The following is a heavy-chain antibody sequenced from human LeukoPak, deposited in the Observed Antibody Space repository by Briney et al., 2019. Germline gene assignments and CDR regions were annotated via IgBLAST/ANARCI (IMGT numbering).Heavy chain of an antibody. Sequence: PSETLSLTCTVSGVSINHYYWSWIRQPPGKGLEWIGYIYSVGSTNYNTSLKSRVSISVDPSKNQLSLNLRSVTAADTAVYYCARAIAVAPTGWFDPWGQGTLVTVSS. CDR1: GVSINHYY. CDR3: ARAIAVAPTGWFDP. D-gene: IGHD6-19*01. V-gene: IGHV4-4*09. CDR2: IYSVGST. J-gene: IGHJ5*02.